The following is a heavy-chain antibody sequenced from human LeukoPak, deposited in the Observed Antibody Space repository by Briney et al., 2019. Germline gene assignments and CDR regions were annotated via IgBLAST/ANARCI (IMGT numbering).Heavy chain of an antibody. J-gene: IGHJ5*02. D-gene: IGHD5-12*01. V-gene: IGHV4-34*01. CDR3: ASGTGEWLRRRVSWFDP. CDR2: INHSGST. Sequence: SETLSLTCAVYGGSFSGYYWSWIRQPPGKGLEWIGEINHSGSTNYNPSLKSRVTISVDTSKNQFSLKLSSVTAADTAVYYCASGTGEWLRRRVSWFDPWGQGTLVTVSS. CDR1: GGSFSGYY.